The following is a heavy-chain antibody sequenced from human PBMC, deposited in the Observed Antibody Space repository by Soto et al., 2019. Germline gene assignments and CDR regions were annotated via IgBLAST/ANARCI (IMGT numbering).Heavy chain of an antibody. Sequence: SETLSLTCTVSGGSISSDYWGWIRQPPGKGLEWIGYIHYSGSTDYNPSLKSRVTISVDTSKNQFSLKLSSVTAADTAVYYCAKDIRGRTAPSVYNYFAPWGQGTPVTVSS. CDR1: GGSISSDY. J-gene: IGHJ5*02. CDR3: AKDIRGRTAPSVYNYFAP. D-gene: IGHD3-3*02. V-gene: IGHV4-59*01. CDR2: IHYSGST.